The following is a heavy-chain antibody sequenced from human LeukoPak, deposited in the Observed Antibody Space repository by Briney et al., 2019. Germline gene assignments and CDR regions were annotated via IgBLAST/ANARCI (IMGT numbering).Heavy chain of an antibody. Sequence: PGGSLRLSCAASGFTFSSYSMNWVRQAPGKGLEWVSSISSSSSYIYYADSVKGRFTISRDNAKNSLYLQMNSLRAEDTAVYYCARDWIGYSSGPKRNWGQGTLVTVSS. J-gene: IGHJ4*02. V-gene: IGHV3-21*01. CDR1: GFTFSSYS. D-gene: IGHD6-19*01. CDR3: ARDWIGYSSGPKRN. CDR2: ISSSSSYI.